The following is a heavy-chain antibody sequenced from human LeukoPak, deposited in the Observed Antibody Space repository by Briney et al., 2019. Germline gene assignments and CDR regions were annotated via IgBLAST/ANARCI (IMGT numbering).Heavy chain of an antibody. J-gene: IGHJ2*01. CDR3: AKVDSSGYYGTWYFDL. CDR2: ISGSGGST. CDR1: GFTFSSYG. V-gene: IGHV3-23*01. Sequence: GGTLRLSCAASGFTFSSYGMSWVRQAPGKGLDWVSPISGSGGSTYYADSVKGRFTISRDNSKNTLYLQMNSLRAEDTAVYYCAKVDSSGYYGTWYFDLWGRGTLVTVSS. D-gene: IGHD3-22*01.